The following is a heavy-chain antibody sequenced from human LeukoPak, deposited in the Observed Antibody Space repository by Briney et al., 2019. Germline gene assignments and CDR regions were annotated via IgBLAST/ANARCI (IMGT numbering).Heavy chain of an antibody. CDR2: IFGRGGSP. V-gene: IGHV3-23*01. CDR1: GFTFNSYA. J-gene: IGHJ4*02. CDR3: GKTTVGYSSGRYPGWPVDY. D-gene: IGHD2-15*01. Sequence: GGSLRLSRAASGFTFNSYAMYSVRQAPGKGLEWISGIFGRGGSPHYADSVKGRFTISRDNFQNTVYLQLGSLRVEDTAVYYCGKTTVGYSSGRYPGWPVDYWGQGALVTVSS.